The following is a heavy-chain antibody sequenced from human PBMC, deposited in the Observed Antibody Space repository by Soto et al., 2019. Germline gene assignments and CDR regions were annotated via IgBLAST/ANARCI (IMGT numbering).Heavy chain of an antibody. V-gene: IGHV1-3*01. CDR2: INAGDGNT. CDR3: ARVSVFWSGYLGAYYYYGMDV. J-gene: IGHJ6*02. D-gene: IGHD3-3*01. Sequence: ASVKVSCKASGYTFTSYAMHWVRQAPGQRLEWMGWINAGDGNTKYSQKFQGRVTITRDTSASTAYMELSSLRSEDTAVYYCARVSVFWSGYLGAYYYYGMDVWGQGTTVTVSS. CDR1: GYTFTSYA.